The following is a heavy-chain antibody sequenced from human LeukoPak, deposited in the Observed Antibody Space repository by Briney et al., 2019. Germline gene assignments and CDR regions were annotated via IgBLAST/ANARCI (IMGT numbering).Heavy chain of an antibody. CDR2: IRSKAYGGTT. D-gene: IGHD5-18*01. CDR1: GFTFGDYA. CDR3: AKNAHYQGYSYGGIDY. V-gene: IGHV3-49*03. Sequence: GGSLRLSCTASGFTFGDYAMSWFRRAPGKGLEGGGFIRSKAYGGTTEYAASVKGRFTISRDNSKNTLYLQMNSLRAEDTAVYYCAKNAHYQGYSYGGIDYWGQGTLVTVSS. J-gene: IGHJ4*02.